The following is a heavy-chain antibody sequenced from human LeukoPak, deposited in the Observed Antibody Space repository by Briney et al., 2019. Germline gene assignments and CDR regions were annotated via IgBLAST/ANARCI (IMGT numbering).Heavy chain of an antibody. CDR3: ARHYDSGSYPLDY. Sequence: PSETLSLTCTVSGGSISGYYWSWIRQPPGKGLEWIGHIYHSGSTNYNPSLKSRVTMSVDTSKNQFSLRLSSVTAADTAVYYCARHYDSGSYPLDYWGQGALVTVSS. CDR2: IYHSGST. CDR1: GGSISGYY. J-gene: IGHJ4*02. V-gene: IGHV4-59*08. D-gene: IGHD3-10*01.